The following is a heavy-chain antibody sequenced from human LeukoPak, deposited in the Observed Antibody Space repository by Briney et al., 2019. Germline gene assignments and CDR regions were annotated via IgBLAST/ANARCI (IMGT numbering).Heavy chain of an antibody. CDR2: IYTSGST. J-gene: IGHJ4*02. CDR1: GGSISSGSYY. D-gene: IGHD2-21*01. V-gene: IGHV4-61*02. Sequence: SETLSLTCTVSGGSISSGSYYWSWIRQPAGKVLEWIGRIYTSGSTNYNPSLKSRVTISVDTSKNQFSLKLSSVTAADTAVYYCARDGHCGGDCYSYWGQGTLVTVSS. CDR3: ARDGHCGGDCYSY.